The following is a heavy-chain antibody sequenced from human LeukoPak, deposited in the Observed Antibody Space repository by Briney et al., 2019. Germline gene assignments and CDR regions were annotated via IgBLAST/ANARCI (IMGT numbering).Heavy chain of an antibody. CDR1: GFTFSNSW. D-gene: IGHD3-9*01. J-gene: IGHJ4*02. V-gene: IGHV3-15*01. Sequence: GGSLRLSCAASGFTFSNSWMSWVRQAPGKGLECVGRIKSKTDGGTTDYAAPVKGRFTISRDDSKNTLYLQMNSLKTEDTAVYYCTTEPSLNYDILTGPWGWGQGTLVTVSS. CDR2: IKSKTDGGTT. CDR3: TTEPSLNYDILTGPWG.